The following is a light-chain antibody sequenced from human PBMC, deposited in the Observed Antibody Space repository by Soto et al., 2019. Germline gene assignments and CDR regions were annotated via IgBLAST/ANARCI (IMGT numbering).Light chain of an antibody. CDR1: SSDVGGYNY. Sequence: QSALTQPASVSGSPGQSITISCTGTSSDVGGYNYVSWYQQDPGKAPKLMIYDVNNRPSGVSNRFSGSKYGNTASLTISGLQAEDEAYYYCSSYTSSSTLAVFGGGTKLTVL. CDR3: SSYTSSSTLAV. J-gene: IGLJ2*01. V-gene: IGLV2-14*01. CDR2: DVN.